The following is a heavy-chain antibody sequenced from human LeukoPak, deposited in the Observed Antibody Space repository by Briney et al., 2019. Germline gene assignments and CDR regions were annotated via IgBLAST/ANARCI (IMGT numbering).Heavy chain of an antibody. J-gene: IGHJ3*02. CDR1: GFTVSSNY. Sequence: GGSLRLSCAASGFTVSSNYMSWVRQAPGKGLEWVSVIYSGGSTYYADSVKGRFTISRDNSKSTLSLQMDSLRAEDTAIYYCAKRGAANAFDIWGQGTMITV. CDR2: IYSGGST. D-gene: IGHD4/OR15-4a*01. V-gene: IGHV3-53*01. CDR3: AKRGAANAFDI.